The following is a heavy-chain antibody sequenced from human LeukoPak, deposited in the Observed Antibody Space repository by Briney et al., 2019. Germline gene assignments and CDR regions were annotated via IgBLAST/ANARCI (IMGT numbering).Heavy chain of an antibody. D-gene: IGHD1-7*01. CDR1: GFTFSSHG. V-gene: IGHV3-33*01. J-gene: IGHJ4*02. Sequence: GKSLRLSCAASGFTFSSHGMHWVCQAPGKGLEWVAVIWYDGSKEFYANSVKGRFAVSRDNSKNTLYLQMASLRAEDTAVYYCARQTGTLDFDYWGQGTLVTVPS. CDR2: IWYDGSKE. CDR3: ARQTGTLDFDY.